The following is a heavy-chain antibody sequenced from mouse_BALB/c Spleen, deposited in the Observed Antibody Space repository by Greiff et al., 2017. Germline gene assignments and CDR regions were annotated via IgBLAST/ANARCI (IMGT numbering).Heavy chain of an antibody. CDR1: GFTFSNYW. V-gene: IGHV6-6*02. J-gene: IGHJ4*01. CDR2: IRLKSNNYAT. D-gene: IGHD2-4*01. CDR3: TRPIYYDYGNYAMDY. Sequence: EVQGVESGGGLVQPGGSMKLSCVASGFTFSNYWMNWVRPSPEKGLEWVAEIRLKSNNYATHYAESVKGRFTISRDDSKSSVYLQMNNLRAEDTGIYYCTRPIYYDYGNYAMDYWGQGTSVTVSS.